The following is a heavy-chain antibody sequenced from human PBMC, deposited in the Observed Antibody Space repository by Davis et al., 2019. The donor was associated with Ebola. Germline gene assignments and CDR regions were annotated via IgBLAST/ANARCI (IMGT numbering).Heavy chain of an antibody. CDR3: ARLSYSSSWKGYFDY. D-gene: IGHD6-13*01. Sequence: PGGSLRLSCTVSGGSISSYYWSWIRQPPGKGLEWIGYIYYSGSTNYNPSLKSRVTISVDTSKNQFSLKLSSVTAADTAVYYCARLSYSSSWKGYFDYWGQGTLVTVSS. J-gene: IGHJ4*02. V-gene: IGHV4-59*01. CDR1: GGSISSYY. CDR2: IYYSGST.